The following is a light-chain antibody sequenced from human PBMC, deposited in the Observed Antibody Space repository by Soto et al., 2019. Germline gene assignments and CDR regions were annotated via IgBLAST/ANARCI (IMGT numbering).Light chain of an antibody. CDR2: GAS. CDR1: QSVSSSY. V-gene: IGKV3-20*01. J-gene: IGKJ5*01. Sequence: EIVLTQSPGTLSLSPGERATLSCRASQSVSSSYLAWYQQKPGQAPRLLIYGASRRATGIPGRFSGSGSGTDFTLTISRLEPEDFAVYYCQQYGSSPQTFGQGTRLEIK. CDR3: QQYGSSPQT.